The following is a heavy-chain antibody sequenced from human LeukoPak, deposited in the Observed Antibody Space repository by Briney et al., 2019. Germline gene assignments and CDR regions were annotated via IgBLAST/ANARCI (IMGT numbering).Heavy chain of an antibody. Sequence: GGSLRLSCAVSGFTFSSYSMNWVRQAPGKGLEWVSSISSSSSYIYYADSVKGRFTISRDNAKNSLYLQMNSLRAEDTAVYYCASYGSSWYFDYWGQGTLVTVSS. CDR1: GFTFSSYS. V-gene: IGHV3-21*01. D-gene: IGHD6-13*01. CDR3: ASYGSSWYFDY. CDR2: ISSSSSYI. J-gene: IGHJ4*02.